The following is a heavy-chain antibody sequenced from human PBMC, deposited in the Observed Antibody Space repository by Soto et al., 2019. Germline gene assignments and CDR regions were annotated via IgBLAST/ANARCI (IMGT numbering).Heavy chain of an antibody. CDR2: INHSGST. J-gene: IGHJ4*02. V-gene: IGHV4-34*01. CDR3: ARGWGRIFDY. Sequence: QVQLQQWGAGLLKPSETLSLTCAVYGRSFSGYYWNWIRQPPGKGLEWIGEINHSGSTNYNPSLKSGVTISVDTSKNRFPLKLSSVTAADTAVYYCARGWGRIFDYWGQGPLVTVSS. D-gene: IGHD7-27*01. CDR1: GRSFSGYY.